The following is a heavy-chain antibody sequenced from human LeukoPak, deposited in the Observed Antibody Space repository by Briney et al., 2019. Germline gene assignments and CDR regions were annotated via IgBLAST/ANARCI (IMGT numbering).Heavy chain of an antibody. CDR2: INPNSGGT. J-gene: IGHJ5*02. D-gene: IGHD4-17*01. Sequence: APVKVSCKASGYTFTGYYMHWVRQAPGQGLEWMGRINPNSGGTNYAQKFQGKVTMTRDTSISTAYMELSRLRSDDTAVYYCARPFYGDYDNWFDPWGQGTLVTVSS. CDR3: ARPFYGDYDNWFDP. V-gene: IGHV1-2*06. CDR1: GYTFTGYY.